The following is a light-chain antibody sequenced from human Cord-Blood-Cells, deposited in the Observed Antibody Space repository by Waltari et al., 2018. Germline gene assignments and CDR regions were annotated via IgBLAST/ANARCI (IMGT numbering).Light chain of an antibody. CDR3: CSYAGSSTL. V-gene: IGLV2-23*01. Sequence: QSALTQPASVSGSPGQSITISCTGTSSAVGSYNLVSWYQQHPGKAPKLMIYEGSKRPSGVSNRFSGSKSGSTASLTISGLQAEDEADYYCCSYAGSSTLFGGGTKLTVL. CDR1: SSAVGSYNL. J-gene: IGLJ2*01. CDR2: EGS.